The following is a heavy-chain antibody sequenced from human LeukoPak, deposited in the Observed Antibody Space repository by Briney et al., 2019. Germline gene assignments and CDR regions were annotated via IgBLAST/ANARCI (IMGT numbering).Heavy chain of an antibody. Sequence: SETLSLTCTVSGGSISNGEYYWSWIRQPPGTGLEWIGYIYYNGITSYNPSLKSRVTMSLDTSKSQFSLKLTSVTAADTAVYYCARDWTMLGGYFGYWGQGTLVTVSS. D-gene: IGHD3-16*01. V-gene: IGHV4-30-4*01. CDR2: IYYNGIT. J-gene: IGHJ4*02. CDR3: ARDWTMLGGYFGY. CDR1: GGSISNGEYY.